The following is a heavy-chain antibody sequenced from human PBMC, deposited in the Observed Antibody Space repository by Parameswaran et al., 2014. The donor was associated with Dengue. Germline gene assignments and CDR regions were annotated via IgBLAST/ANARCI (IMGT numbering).Heavy chain of an antibody. CDR3: ARASYYYDSSGYGVDY. CDR2: INPSSGTT. V-gene: IGHV1-46*01. Sequence: VRQAPGQGLEWMGVINPSSGTTVYAQKFQGRVTMTRDTSTSTVYMELSSLRSEDTAVYYCARASYYYDSSGYGVDYWGQGTLVTVSS. D-gene: IGHD3-22*01. J-gene: IGHJ4*02.